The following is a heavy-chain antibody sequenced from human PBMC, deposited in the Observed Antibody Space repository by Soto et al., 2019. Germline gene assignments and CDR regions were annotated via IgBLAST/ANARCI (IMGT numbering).Heavy chain of an antibody. J-gene: IGHJ6*02. V-gene: IGHV3-23*01. Sequence: EVQLLESGGGLVQPGGSLRLSCAASGFPLSTYGMTWVRQAPGKGLEWVSAITGTGGNTYYVDSVKGRFTSSRDNSKNMLYLQVNSLRVEDTAVYYYARIRGYWYGLDVWGQGTTVTVSS. CDR3: ARIRGYWYGLDV. CDR2: ITGTGGNT. CDR1: GFPLSTYG.